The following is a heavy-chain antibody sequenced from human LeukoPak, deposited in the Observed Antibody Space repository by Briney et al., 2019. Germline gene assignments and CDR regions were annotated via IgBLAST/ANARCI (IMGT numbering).Heavy chain of an antibody. V-gene: IGHV5-51*01. CDR2: IYPGDSDA. CDR3: ARQGRIVVVTTTHDAFDI. J-gene: IGHJ3*02. D-gene: IGHD2-21*02. CDR1: GYSFTTYW. Sequence: GESLKISFTGFGYSFTTYWIGWVRPMPGKGLEWMGIIYPGDSDARYSPSFQGQVTISVDKSISTAYLQWSSLKASDTAMYYCARQGRIVVVTTTHDAFDIWGQGTMVTVSS.